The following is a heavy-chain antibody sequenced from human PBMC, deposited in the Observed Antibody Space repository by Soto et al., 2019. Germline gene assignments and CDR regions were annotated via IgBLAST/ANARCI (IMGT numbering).Heavy chain of an antibody. Sequence: GGSLRLSCAASGFTSSSYAMHWVRQAPGKGLEWVAVISYDGSNKYYADSVKGRFTISRDNSKNTLYLQMNSLRAEDTAVYYCARGHYYDSSGYYYPFDYWGQGTLVTVSS. CDR2: ISYDGSNK. CDR1: GFTSSSYA. D-gene: IGHD3-22*01. CDR3: ARGHYYDSSGYYYPFDY. V-gene: IGHV3-30-3*01. J-gene: IGHJ4*02.